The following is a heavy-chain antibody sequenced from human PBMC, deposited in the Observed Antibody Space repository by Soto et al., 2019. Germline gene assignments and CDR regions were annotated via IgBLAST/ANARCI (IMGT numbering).Heavy chain of an antibody. CDR2: TYYKSKWFN. CDR1: GDSVSSHSAG. J-gene: IGHJ6*03. CDR3: ARGSWDDVSGHYYMDV. V-gene: IGHV6-1*01. Sequence: QVQLQLSGPGLMKPSQTLSLTCAISGDSVSSHSAGWNWVRQTPSRGLEWLGRTYYKSKWFNNYAVSVKSRITINPDTSQNQFSLQLDSVTPEDTAVYYCARGSWDDVSGHYYMDVWGKGTTVTVSS. D-gene: IGHD5-12*01.